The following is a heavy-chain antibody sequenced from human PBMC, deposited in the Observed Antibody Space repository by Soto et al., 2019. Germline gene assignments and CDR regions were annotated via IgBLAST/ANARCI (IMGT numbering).Heavy chain of an antibody. J-gene: IGHJ6*02. CDR2: ISYDGSNK. Sequence: PGGSLRLSCAASGFTFSSYAMHWVRQAPGKGLEWVAVISYDGSNKYYADSVKGRFTISRDNSKNTLYLQMNSLRADDTAVYYCAGFLAVAGTTYGMDVWGQGTTVTVSS. D-gene: IGHD6-19*01. CDR3: AGFLAVAGTTYGMDV. V-gene: IGHV3-30-3*01. CDR1: GFTFSSYA.